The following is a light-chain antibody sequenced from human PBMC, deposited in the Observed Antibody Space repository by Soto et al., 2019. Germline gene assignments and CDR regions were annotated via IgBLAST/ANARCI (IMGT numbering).Light chain of an antibody. CDR3: QQYYSYPLT. CDR2: AAS. J-gene: IGKJ1*01. Sequence: DIQMTQSPSTLSASVGYRFTITCRASQSISTWLAWYQQKPGKAPKLLIYAASTLQSGVPSRFSGSGSGTDFTLTISCLQSEDFATYYCQQYYSYPLTFGQGTTGDIK. CDR1: QSISTW. V-gene: IGKV1-5*01.